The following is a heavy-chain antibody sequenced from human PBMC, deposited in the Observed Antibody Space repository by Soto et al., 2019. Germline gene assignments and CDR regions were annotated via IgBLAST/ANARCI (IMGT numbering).Heavy chain of an antibody. CDR3: ARDENYYDSSGYPRDAFDI. D-gene: IGHD3-22*01. CDR2: IGRGGDT. J-gene: IGHJ3*02. Sequence: GGSLRLSSEVSGFTLTSYGMNWVRQAPDKGLEWVSTIGRGGDTYYADSVKGRLTISRDNSKNTLFLQMNSLSAEDTAVYYCARDENYYDSSGYPRDAFDIWGQGTFVTVSS. CDR1: GFTLTSYG. V-gene: IGHV3-23*01.